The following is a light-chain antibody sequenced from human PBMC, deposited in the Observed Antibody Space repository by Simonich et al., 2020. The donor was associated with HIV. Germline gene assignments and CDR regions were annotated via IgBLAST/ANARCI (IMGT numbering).Light chain of an antibody. Sequence: DIVMTQSPDSLAVSLGERATIHCKSSQSVLYSSNDKNYLAWYQQKPGQPPKLLLYCASTRESGVPDRFSGSGSGTDFTLTISSLQAEDVAVYYCQQYYSSPPTFGPGTKVDIK. CDR2: CAS. CDR3: QQYYSSPPT. CDR1: QSVLYSSNDKNY. V-gene: IGKV4-1*01. J-gene: IGKJ3*01.